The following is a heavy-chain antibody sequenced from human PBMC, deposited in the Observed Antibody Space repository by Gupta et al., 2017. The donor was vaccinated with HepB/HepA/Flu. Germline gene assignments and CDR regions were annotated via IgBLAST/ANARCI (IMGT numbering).Heavy chain of an antibody. CDR3: AREATPVPQEGPEGRGGWFDP. D-gene: IGHD2-2*01. Sequence: QVQLVQSGTEVKKPGASVKVSCQASGYTFSMYYIHWVRQAPGQGLEWLGVINCRGGSTSYAQKLQHRVIRTRDSYTNTVYMELDSLIYADTAMYYCAREATPVPQEGPEGRGGWFDPWGQGTFITVSS. V-gene: IGHV1-46*03. J-gene: IGHJ5*02. CDR1: GYTFSMYY. CDR2: INCRGGST.